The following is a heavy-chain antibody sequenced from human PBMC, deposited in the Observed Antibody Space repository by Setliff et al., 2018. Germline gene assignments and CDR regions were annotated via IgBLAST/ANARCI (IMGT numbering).Heavy chain of an antibody. D-gene: IGHD5-12*01. CDR1: GYTFTSYD. Sequence: SVKVSCKTSGYTFTSYDITWVRQAPGHGLEWMGWISAIFGTANYAQKFQGRVTITTDESTSTAYMELSSLRSEDTAVYYCARTSGYEKHYYYYYGMDVWGQGTTVTVSS. CDR2: ISAIFGTA. CDR3: ARTSGYEKHYYYYYGMDV. V-gene: IGHV1-69*05. J-gene: IGHJ6*02.